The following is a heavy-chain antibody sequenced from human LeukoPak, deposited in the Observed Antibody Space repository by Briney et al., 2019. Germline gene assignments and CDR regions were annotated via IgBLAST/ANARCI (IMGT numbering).Heavy chain of an antibody. CDR3: ARTTTVTTYGPMDQ. CDR1: GGSISSYY. J-gene: IGHJ4*02. Sequence: SETLSLTCTVSGGSISSYYWSWIRQPAGKGLEWIGRIYTSGSTNYNPSHKSRVTMSVDTSKNQFSLKLSSVTAADTAVYYCARTTTVTTYGPMDQWGQGTLVTVSS. V-gene: IGHV4-4*07. D-gene: IGHD4-17*01. CDR2: IYTSGST.